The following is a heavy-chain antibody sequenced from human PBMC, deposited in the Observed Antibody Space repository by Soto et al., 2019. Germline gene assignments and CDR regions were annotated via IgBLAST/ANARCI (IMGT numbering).Heavy chain of an antibody. Sequence: QVQLVQSGAEVKKPGSSVKVSCKASGGTFSSYAISWVRQAPGQGLEWMGGIIPIFGTANYAQKFQGRVTTTADKSTSTAYMELSSLRSEDTAVYYCASCSRRCPTKRYYYGMDVWGQGTTVTVSS. CDR2: IIPIFGTA. J-gene: IGHJ6*02. CDR1: GGTFSSYA. CDR3: ASCSRRCPTKRYYYGMDV. D-gene: IGHD1-1*01. V-gene: IGHV1-69*06.